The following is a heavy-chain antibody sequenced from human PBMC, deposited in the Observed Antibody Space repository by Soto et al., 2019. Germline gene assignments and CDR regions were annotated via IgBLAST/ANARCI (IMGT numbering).Heavy chain of an antibody. D-gene: IGHD1-1*01. V-gene: IGHV3-74*01. Sequence: GWSLRLSCAASGFTFSSSWMHWVLQAPGKGLVWVSRINSDGSSTSYADSVKGRFTISRDNAKNTLYLQMNSLRAEDTAVYYWERVNETPFRSFYYWGQEPRVTAS. CDR2: INSDGSST. CDR1: GFTFSSSW. J-gene: IGHJ4*02. CDR3: ERVNETPFRSFYY.